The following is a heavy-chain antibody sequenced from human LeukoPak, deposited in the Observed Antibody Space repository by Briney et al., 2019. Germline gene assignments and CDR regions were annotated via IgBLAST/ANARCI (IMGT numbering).Heavy chain of an antibody. J-gene: IGHJ6*04. CDR2: IKSKTDGGTT. Sequence: NSGGSLRLSCAASGFTLSNAWMSWVRQAPGKGLEWVGRIKSKTDGGTTDYAAPVKGRFTISRDDSKNTLYLQMNSLKTEDTAVYYCTTDPYGSGSYYHRGYYYYGMDVWGKGTTVTVSS. D-gene: IGHD3-10*01. V-gene: IGHV3-15*01. CDR1: GFTLSNAW. CDR3: TTDPYGSGSYYHRGYYYYGMDV.